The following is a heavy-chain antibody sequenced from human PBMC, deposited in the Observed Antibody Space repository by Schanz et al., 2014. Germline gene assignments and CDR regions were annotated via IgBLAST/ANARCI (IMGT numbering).Heavy chain of an antibody. CDR1: GFTFNSYA. Sequence: DVQLLESGGGLVQPGGSLRLSCAASGFTFNSYAMTWVRQAPGKGLEWVSSISHSGGSKYYADSVKGRFTISRDNSENTLYLHMNTLRSEDTAVYSCASPSGYSDYGTYFDFWGQGTLVTVSS. V-gene: IGHV3-23*01. CDR3: ASPSGYSDYGTYFDF. D-gene: IGHD5-12*01. J-gene: IGHJ4*02. CDR2: ISHSGGSK.